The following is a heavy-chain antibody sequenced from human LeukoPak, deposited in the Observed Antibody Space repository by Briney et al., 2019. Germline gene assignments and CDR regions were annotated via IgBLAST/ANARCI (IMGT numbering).Heavy chain of an antibody. V-gene: IGHV1-69*13. CDR3: ARDPRLTGVPRFDY. CDR2: IIPIFGTA. J-gene: IGHJ4*02. CDR1: GYTFTDYY. Sequence: SVKVSCKASGYTFTDYYMHWVRQAPGQGLEWMGGIIPIFGTANYAQKFQGRVTITADESTSTAYMELSRLRSDDTAVYYCARDPRLTGVPRFDYWGQGTLVTVSS. D-gene: IGHD7-27*01.